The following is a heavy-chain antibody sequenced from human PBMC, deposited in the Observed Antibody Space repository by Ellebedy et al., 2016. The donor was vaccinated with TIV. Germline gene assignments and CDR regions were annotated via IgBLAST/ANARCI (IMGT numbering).Heavy chain of an antibody. D-gene: IGHD3-9*01. CDR1: AFTFSYYW. V-gene: IGHV3-7*01. J-gene: IGHJ4*02. Sequence: GESLKISCAASAFTFSYYWMGWVRQAPGTGLQWVASISQDGSAKYYADSVKGRFTISRNNAKNSLYLQMNSLRAEDTAVYYCARSFDPAAPFDYWGQGTLVTVSS. CDR3: ARSFDPAAPFDY. CDR2: ISQDGSAK.